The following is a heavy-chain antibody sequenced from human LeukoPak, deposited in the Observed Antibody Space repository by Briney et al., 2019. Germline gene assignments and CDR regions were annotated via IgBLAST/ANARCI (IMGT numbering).Heavy chain of an antibody. D-gene: IGHD3-22*01. Sequence: ASVKVSCKASGYTFTGYAMNWVRQAPGQGLEWMGWINTNTGNPTYAQGFTGRFVFSLDSSVSTAYLQISSLKAEDTAVYYCARGEWYYYDSSGYWLTAYYYYYGMDVWGQGTTVTVSS. CDR1: GYTFTGYA. V-gene: IGHV7-4-1*02. CDR3: ARGEWYYYDSSGYWLTAYYYYYGMDV. J-gene: IGHJ6*02. CDR2: INTNTGNP.